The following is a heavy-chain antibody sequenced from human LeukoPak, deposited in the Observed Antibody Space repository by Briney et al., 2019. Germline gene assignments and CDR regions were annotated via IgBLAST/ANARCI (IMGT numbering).Heavy chain of an antibody. D-gene: IGHD4-17*01. Sequence: PGGSLRLSCAASGFIFSAYAMSWVRQALGQGLEWVSVIGTGGETHYADSVRGRFTISRSNFKNTLYLQMNSLRAEDTAVYYCAKRVTVTTKYFDSWGQGTLVTVSS. J-gene: IGHJ4*02. CDR3: AKRVTVTTKYFDS. V-gene: IGHV3-23*01. CDR1: GFIFSAYA. CDR2: IGTGGET.